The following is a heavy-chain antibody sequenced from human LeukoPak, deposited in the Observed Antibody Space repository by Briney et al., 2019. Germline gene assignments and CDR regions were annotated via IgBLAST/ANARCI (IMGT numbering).Heavy chain of an antibody. CDR3: ARGGFGAKGLFDY. V-gene: IGHV4-61*02. Sequence: SQTLSLTCTVSGGSISSGSYCWSWIRQPAGKGLEWIGRIYTSGSTNYNPSLKSRVTISVDTSKNQFSLKLSSVTAADTAVYYCARGGFGAKGLFDYWGQGTLVTVSS. CDR2: IYTSGST. CDR1: GGSISSGSYC. J-gene: IGHJ4*01. D-gene: IGHD3-3*01.